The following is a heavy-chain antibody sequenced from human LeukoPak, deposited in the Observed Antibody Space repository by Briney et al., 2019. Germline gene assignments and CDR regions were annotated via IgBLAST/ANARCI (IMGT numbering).Heavy chain of an antibody. CDR1: GYTFTSYG. D-gene: IGHD3-22*01. CDR2: IIPIFGTA. Sequence: GASVKVSCKASGYTFTSYGISWVRQAPGQGLEWMGGIIPIFGTANYAQKFQGRVTITADESTSTAYMELSSLRSEDTAVYYCARDNLQIRSSGYYPRGGYFDYWGQGTLVTVSS. V-gene: IGHV1-69*13. CDR3: ARDNLQIRSSGYYPRGGYFDY. J-gene: IGHJ4*02.